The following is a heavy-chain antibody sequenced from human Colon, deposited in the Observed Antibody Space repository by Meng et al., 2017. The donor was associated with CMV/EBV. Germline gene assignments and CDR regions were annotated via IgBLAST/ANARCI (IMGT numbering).Heavy chain of an antibody. Sequence: ASVKVSCKASGYSFTRFSISWVRQAPGQGLEWMGWISPYNGDTNYAQKFQGRVTMSTDISTSTTYMDLRSLKSDDTAVYYCARVGVVVPGATYAMDVWGQGTSVTVSS. V-gene: IGHV1-18*04. CDR2: ISPYNGDT. J-gene: IGHJ6*02. D-gene: IGHD2-2*01. CDR1: GYSFTRFS. CDR3: ARVGVVVPGATYAMDV.